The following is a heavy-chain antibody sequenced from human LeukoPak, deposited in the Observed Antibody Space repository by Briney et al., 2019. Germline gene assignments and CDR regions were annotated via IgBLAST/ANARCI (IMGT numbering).Heavy chain of an antibody. V-gene: IGHV4-39*07. CDR3: ARQGVGATFDY. J-gene: IGHJ4*02. D-gene: IGHD1-26*01. CDR1: GGSISSSSYY. CDR2: IYYSGST. Sequence: SETLSLTCTVSGGSISSSSYYWGWIRQPPGKGLEWIGSIYYSGSTYYNPSLKSRVTISVDTSKNQFSLKLSSVTAADTAVYYCARQGVGATFDYWGQGTLVTVSS.